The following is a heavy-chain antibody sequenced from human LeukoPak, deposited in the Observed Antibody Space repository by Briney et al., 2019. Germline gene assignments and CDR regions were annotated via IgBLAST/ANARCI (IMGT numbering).Heavy chain of an antibody. V-gene: IGHV3-23*01. CDR3: ANSHKNAPGVL. Sequence: GGSLRLSCAVSGFTFSTNPMTWVRQAPGKGLEWVAAISVSGGNTYYADSVRGRFTISRDNSKNTLYLQRDSLRAEDTAVYYCANSHKNAPGVLWGQGTLVTVSS. D-gene: IGHD7-27*01. J-gene: IGHJ4*02. CDR1: GFTFSTNP. CDR2: ISVSGGNT.